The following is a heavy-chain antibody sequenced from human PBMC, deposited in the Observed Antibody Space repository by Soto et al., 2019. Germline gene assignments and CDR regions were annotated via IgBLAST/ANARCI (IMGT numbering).Heavy chain of an antibody. D-gene: IGHD3-10*01. Sequence: LEILSLTCTVSGDSISYYCWSWIRQPPGKGLEYIGYIYYSGSTNYNPSLKSRVTISVDTSKNQFSLKLRSVTAADTAVYYCARETLSLSGSYYKNWFDPWGQGTLVTAPQ. CDR1: GDSISYYC. CDR2: IYYSGST. CDR3: ARETLSLSGSYYKNWFDP. V-gene: IGHV4-59*01. J-gene: IGHJ5*02.